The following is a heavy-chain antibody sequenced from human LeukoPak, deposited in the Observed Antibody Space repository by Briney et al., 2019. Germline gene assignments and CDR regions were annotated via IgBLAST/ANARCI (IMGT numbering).Heavy chain of an antibody. Sequence: GASVKVSCKASGYTFTSYGISWVRQAPGQGLEWMRWISAYNGNTNYAQKLQGRVTMTTDTSTSTAYMELSSLRSEDTAVYYCASTNNYYGSGSPKFDYWGQGTLVTVSS. CDR3: ASTNNYYGSGSPKFDY. V-gene: IGHV1-18*01. CDR2: ISAYNGNT. CDR1: GYTFTSYG. J-gene: IGHJ4*02. D-gene: IGHD3-10*01.